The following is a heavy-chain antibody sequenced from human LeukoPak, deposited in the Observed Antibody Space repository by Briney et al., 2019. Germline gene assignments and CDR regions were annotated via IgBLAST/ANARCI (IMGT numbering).Heavy chain of an antibody. Sequence: ASVKVSCKASGYTFTGYYMHWVRQAPGQGLEWMRWINPNSGGTNYAQKFQGRVTMTRDTSISTAYMELSRLRSDDTAVSYCARVVDTAMVGYFDYWGQGTLVTVSS. CDR2: INPNSGGT. CDR3: ARVVDTAMVGYFDY. D-gene: IGHD5-18*01. V-gene: IGHV1-2*02. J-gene: IGHJ4*02. CDR1: GYTFTGYY.